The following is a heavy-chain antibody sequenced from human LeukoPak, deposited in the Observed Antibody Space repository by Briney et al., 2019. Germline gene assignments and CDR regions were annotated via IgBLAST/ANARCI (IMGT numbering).Heavy chain of an antibody. CDR2: IYTSGST. D-gene: IGHD3-9*01. V-gene: IGHV4-61*02. CDR3: AGASGGYFDSKGGFDP. J-gene: IGHJ5*02. Sequence: SETLSLTCTVSGGSISSGSYYWSWIRQPAGKGLEWIGRIYTSGSTNYNPSLKSRVTISVDTSKNQFSLKLSSVTAADTAVYYCAGASGGYFDSKGGFDPWGQGTLVTVSS. CDR1: GGSISSGSYY.